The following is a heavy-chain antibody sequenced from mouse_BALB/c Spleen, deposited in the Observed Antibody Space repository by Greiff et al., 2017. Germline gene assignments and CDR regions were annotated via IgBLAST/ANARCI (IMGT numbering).Heavy chain of an antibody. J-gene: IGHJ2*01. Sequence: DVMLVESGGGLVKPGGSLKLSCAASGFAFSSYDMSWVRQTPEKRLEWVAYISSGGGSTYYPDTVKGRFTISRDNAKNTLYLQMSSLKSEDTAMYYCARLAPMYYYGSRNFDYWGQGTTLTVSS. V-gene: IGHV5-12-1*01. CDR2: ISSGGGST. D-gene: IGHD1-1*01. CDR1: GFAFSSYD. CDR3: ARLAPMYYYGSRNFDY.